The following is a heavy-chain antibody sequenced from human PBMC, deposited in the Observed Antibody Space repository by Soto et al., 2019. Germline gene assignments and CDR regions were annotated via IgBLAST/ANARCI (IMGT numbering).Heavy chain of an antibody. D-gene: IGHD4-17*01. CDR2: ISYDGSNK. J-gene: IGHJ6*02. V-gene: IGHV3-30-3*01. CDR3: ARQAQRGYGDYVGYYYYGMDV. Sequence: QVQLVESGGDVVQPGRSLRLSCAASGFTFSSYAMHWVRQAPGKGLEWVAVISYDGSNKYYADSVKGRFTISRDNSKNTLYLQMNSLRAEDTAVYYCARQAQRGYGDYVGYYYYGMDVWGQGTTVTVSS. CDR1: GFTFSSYA.